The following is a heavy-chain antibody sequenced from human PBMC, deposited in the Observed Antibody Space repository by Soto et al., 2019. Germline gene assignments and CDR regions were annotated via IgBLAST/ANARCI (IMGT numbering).Heavy chain of an antibody. CDR2: ISRNSGSI. V-gene: IGHV3-9*01. D-gene: IGHD3-10*01. J-gene: IGHJ4*02. Sequence: PGGSLRLSCAASGFTFDDYAMHWVRQAPGKGLEWVSGISRNSGSIGYADSVKGRFTISRDNAKNSLYLQMNSLRAEDTALYYCAKDNSLGYYGSGSYPDYWGQGTLVTVSS. CDR1: GFTFDDYA. CDR3: AKDNSLGYYGSGSYPDY.